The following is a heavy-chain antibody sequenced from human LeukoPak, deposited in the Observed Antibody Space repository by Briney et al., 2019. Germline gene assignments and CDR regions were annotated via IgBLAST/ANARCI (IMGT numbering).Heavy chain of an antibody. D-gene: IGHD6-6*01. CDR3: ARLNSSSSKLYYGMDV. Sequence: PGGSLRLSCATSGFTVSTNYMSWVRQAPGNWLEWGSLIYSGGSTYYADSVKGRFTISRDNSKNTLYLQMNSLRAEDTAVYYCARLNSSSSKLYYGMDVWGQGTTVTVSS. J-gene: IGHJ6*02. CDR1: GFTVSTNY. CDR2: IYSGGST. V-gene: IGHV3-66*02.